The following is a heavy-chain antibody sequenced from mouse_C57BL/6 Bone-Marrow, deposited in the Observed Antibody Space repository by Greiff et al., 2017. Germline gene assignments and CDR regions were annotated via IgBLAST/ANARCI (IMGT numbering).Heavy chain of an antibody. J-gene: IGHJ3*01. CDR2: ISNGGGST. Sequence: EVKVEESGGGLVQPGGSLKLSCAASGFTFSDYYMYWVRQTPEKRLEWVAYISNGGGSTYYPETVKGRVTLSRDNAKNTLYLQMSRLKSEDTAMYYCARRIKGWFAYWGQGTLVTVSA. D-gene: IGHD1-3*01. CDR3: ARRIKGWFAY. V-gene: IGHV5-12*01. CDR1: GFTFSDYY.